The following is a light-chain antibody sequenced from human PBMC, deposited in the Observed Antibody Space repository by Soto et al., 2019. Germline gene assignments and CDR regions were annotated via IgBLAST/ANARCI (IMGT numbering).Light chain of an antibody. CDR2: DTS. Sequence: EIVLTQSPATLSLSPGERATLSCRASQSVSSNLAWYQQKPGQAPRLLMYDTSNRATGIPARFSGSGSGTDFTLTISSLEPEDFAVYYCQHRSNWPLTFGGRTKVDI. CDR3: QHRSNWPLT. CDR1: QSVSSN. J-gene: IGKJ4*01. V-gene: IGKV3-11*01.